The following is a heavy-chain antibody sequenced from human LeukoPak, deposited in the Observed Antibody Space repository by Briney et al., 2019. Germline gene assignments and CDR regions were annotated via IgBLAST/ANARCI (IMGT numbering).Heavy chain of an antibody. CDR1: GYTFTGYY. CDR3: GRGFVAATPYPHDY. J-gene: IGHJ4*02. V-gene: IGHV1-2*02. CDR2: INPNSGGT. D-gene: IGHD2-15*01. Sequence: ASVKVSCKASGYTFTGYYMHWVRQAPGQGLEWMGWINPNSGGTNYAQKFQGRVTMTRDTSISTAYMELSRLRSDDTAVYYCGRGFVAATPYPHDYWGQGTLVTVSS.